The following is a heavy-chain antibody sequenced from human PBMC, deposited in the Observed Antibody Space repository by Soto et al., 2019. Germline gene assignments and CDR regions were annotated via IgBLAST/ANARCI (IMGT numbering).Heavy chain of an antibody. V-gene: IGHV1-69*10. Sequence: AVKVSCKASGGTLSSDAVSWVRQAPGQGLEWMGGITPFLETPNYAQKFQGRITIIADTSTSTVYMELRSLRYEDTAVYYCAREVVTEKTFGYFDSWGQGTLVTVSS. J-gene: IGHJ4*02. CDR2: ITPFLETP. CDR1: GGTLSSDA. CDR3: AREVVTEKTFGYFDS. D-gene: IGHD3-10*01.